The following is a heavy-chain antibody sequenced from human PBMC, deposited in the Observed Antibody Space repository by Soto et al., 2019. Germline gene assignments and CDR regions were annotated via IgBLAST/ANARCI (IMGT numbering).Heavy chain of an antibody. J-gene: IGHJ4*02. V-gene: IGHV5-51*01. CDR1: GYTFSNFW. D-gene: IGHD6-13*01. Sequence: GESLKISCRCSGYTFSNFWIAWVRHLPGKGLEWMGIIYPGDHETRYSPSFHGKVTISADKSINTAYLQWSSLEASDSAFYYCARSPRSTPYFDYWGQGALVTVSS. CDR3: ARSPRSTPYFDY. CDR2: IYPGDHET.